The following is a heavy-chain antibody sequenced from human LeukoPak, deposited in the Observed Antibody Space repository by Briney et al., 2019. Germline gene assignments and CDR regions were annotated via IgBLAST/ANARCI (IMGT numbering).Heavy chain of an antibody. J-gene: IGHJ4*02. CDR1: GFTFSSYE. Sequence: GGSLRLSCAASGFTFSSYEMNWVRQAPGKGLEWVSYISSSGRTIYYADSVKGRFTISRDNAKNSLYLQMNSLRAEDTAVYYCARDEGVYGDYFIPFDYWGQGTLVTVSS. CDR3: ARDEGVYGDYFIPFDY. CDR2: ISSSGRTI. D-gene: IGHD4-17*01. V-gene: IGHV3-48*03.